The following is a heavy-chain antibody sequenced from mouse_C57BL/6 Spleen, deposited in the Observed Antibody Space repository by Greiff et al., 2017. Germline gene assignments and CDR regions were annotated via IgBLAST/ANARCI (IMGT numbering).Heavy chain of an antibody. J-gene: IGHJ4*01. V-gene: IGHV1-82*01. CDR3: ARDNYSNSYAMDY. D-gene: IGHD2-5*01. CDR1: GYAFSSSW. Sequence: QVQLQQSGPELVKPGASVKISCKASGYAFSSSWMNWVKQRPGKGLEWIGRIYPGDGDTNYNGKFKGKATLTADKSSSTAYMQLSSLTSVDSAVYFCARDNYSNSYAMDYWGQGTSVTVSS. CDR2: IYPGDGDT.